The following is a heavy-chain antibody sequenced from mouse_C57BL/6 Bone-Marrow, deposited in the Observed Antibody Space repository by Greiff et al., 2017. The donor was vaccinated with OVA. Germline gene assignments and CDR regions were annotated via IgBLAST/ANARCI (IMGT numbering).Heavy chain of an antibody. CDR1: GYTFTSYW. Sequence: QVQLQQPGAELVMPGASVKLSCKASGYTFTSYWMHWVKQRPGQGLEWIGEIDPSDSYTNYNQKFKGKSTLTVDKSSSQAYMQLSSLTSEDSAVDYCAREGLRRGLDYWGQGTTRTVSS. D-gene: IGHD2-4*01. J-gene: IGHJ2*01. CDR3: AREGLRRGLDY. CDR2: IDPSDSYT. V-gene: IGHV1-69*01.